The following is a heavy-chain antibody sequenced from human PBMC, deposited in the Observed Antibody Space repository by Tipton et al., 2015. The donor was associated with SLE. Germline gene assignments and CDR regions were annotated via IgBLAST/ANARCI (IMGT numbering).Heavy chain of an antibody. Sequence: SLRLSCEASGFIFITFWMSRVRQAPGKGLEWVANINRDGTEEHYVDSAKGRFTISRDNAQNSLFLQTNSLRAEDTAVYYCARDLPDYWGHGTLVSVSS. CDR1: GFIFITFW. CDR3: ARDLPDY. V-gene: IGHV3-7*01. J-gene: IGHJ4*03. CDR2: INRDGTEE.